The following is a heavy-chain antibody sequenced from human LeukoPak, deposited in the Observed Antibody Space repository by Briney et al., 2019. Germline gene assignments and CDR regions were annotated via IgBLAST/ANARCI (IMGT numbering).Heavy chain of an antibody. V-gene: IGHV4-4*07. CDR1: GGSISTYY. CDR3: ARDAILVNPPYYYFYYMDV. J-gene: IGHJ6*03. D-gene: IGHD2/OR15-2a*01. Sequence: PSETLSLTCTVSGGSISTYYWSWIRQPAGKGLEWIGRIYGSGSTNYNPSLKSRVTISVDKSKNQFSLKLNSVTAADTAVYFCARDAILVNPPYYYFYYMDVWGKGTTVTVSS. CDR2: IYGSGST.